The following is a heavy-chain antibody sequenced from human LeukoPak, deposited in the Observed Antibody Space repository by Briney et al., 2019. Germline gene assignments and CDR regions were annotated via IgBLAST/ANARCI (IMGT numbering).Heavy chain of an antibody. CDR2: SYYSGST. V-gene: IGHV4-59*01. Sequence: SETLSLTCTVSGGSISTYYWSWIRQPPGKGLEWIGYSYYSGSTNYNPSLKSRVTISVDTSKNQFSLKLSSVTAADTAVYYCARDYGHYASAFDIWGQGTMVTVSS. J-gene: IGHJ3*02. D-gene: IGHD4-17*01. CDR3: ARDYGHYASAFDI. CDR1: GGSISTYY.